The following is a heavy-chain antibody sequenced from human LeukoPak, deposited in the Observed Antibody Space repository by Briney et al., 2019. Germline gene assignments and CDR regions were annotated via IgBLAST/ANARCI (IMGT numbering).Heavy chain of an antibody. CDR1: GGTFSSYA. CDR2: IIPIFGTA. J-gene: IGHJ3*02. V-gene: IGHV1-69*06. Sequence: GASVTVSCKASGGTFSSYAISWVRQAPGQGLEWMGGIIPIFGTANYAQKFQGRVTITADKSTNTAYMELSSLRSEDTAVYYCATESYSGSYLYAFDIWGQGTMVTVSS. D-gene: IGHD1-26*01. CDR3: ATESYSGSYLYAFDI.